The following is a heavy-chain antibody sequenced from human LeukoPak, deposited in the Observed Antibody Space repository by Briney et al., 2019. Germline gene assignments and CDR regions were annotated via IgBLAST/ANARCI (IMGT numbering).Heavy chain of an antibody. D-gene: IGHD3-16*01. CDR1: GFTFSNYG. Sequence: GGSLRLSCAASGFTFSNYGMHWVRQAPGKGLEWVAVISYDGSNKYYADSVKGRFTISRDNSKNTLYLQMNSLRAEGTAVYYRAENGGGGPPPISLYYGMDVWGQGTTVTVSS. V-gene: IGHV3-30*03. J-gene: IGHJ6*02. CDR2: ISYDGSNK. CDR3: AENGGGGPPPISLYYGMDV.